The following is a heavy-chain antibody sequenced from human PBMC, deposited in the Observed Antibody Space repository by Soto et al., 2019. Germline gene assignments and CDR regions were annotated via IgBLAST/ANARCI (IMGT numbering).Heavy chain of an antibody. V-gene: IGHV1-18*01. Sequence: ASVKVSCKASGYAFTSYGISWVRQAPGQGLEWMGWISAYNGNTNYAQKLQGRITMTTDTSTSTAYMELRSLRSDDTAVYYCARSYRGNYFDYWGQGTLVTVSS. CDR3: ARSYRGNYFDY. CDR1: GYAFTSYG. D-gene: IGHD3-16*02. CDR2: ISAYNGNT. J-gene: IGHJ4*02.